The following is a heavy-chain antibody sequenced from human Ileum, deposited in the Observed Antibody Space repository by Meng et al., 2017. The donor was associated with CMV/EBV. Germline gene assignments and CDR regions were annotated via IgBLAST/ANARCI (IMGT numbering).Heavy chain of an antibody. D-gene: IGHD6-19*01. V-gene: IGHV4-34*01. J-gene: IGHJ6*02. CDR3: ARVRMAGYYYYGMDV. CDR1: GGSFSGYY. Sequence: SETLSLTCAVYGGSFSGYYWSWIRQPPGKGLEWIGEINHSGSTNYNPSLKSRVTISVDTSKNQFSLKLSSVTAADTAVYYCARVRMAGYYYYGMDVWGQGTTVTVSS. CDR2: INHSGST.